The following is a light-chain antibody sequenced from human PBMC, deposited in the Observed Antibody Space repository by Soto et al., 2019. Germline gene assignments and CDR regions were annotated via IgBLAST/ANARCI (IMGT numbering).Light chain of an antibody. V-gene: IGLV1-44*01. J-gene: IGLJ2*01. CDR2: SSN. CDR1: SSDIGTNT. Sequence: QSVLTQPPSASGTPGQRVTISCSGSSSDIGTNTVNWYQQLPGTAPKLLIYSSNQRPSGVPDRCSGSESGTSASLAISGLQSEEEAQYYCAAWDDSLNGVVFGGGTKLTVL. CDR3: AAWDDSLNGVV.